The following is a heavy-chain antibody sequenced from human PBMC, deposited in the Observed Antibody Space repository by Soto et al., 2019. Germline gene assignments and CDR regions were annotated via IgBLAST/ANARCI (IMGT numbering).Heavy chain of an antibody. CDR2: IYHSGST. D-gene: IGHD1-26*01. J-gene: IGHJ6*02. CDR3: ARRYSGSYLRDYYYYGRDV. V-gene: IGHV4-4*02. CDR1: GGSIRSSNW. Sequence: QVQLQESGPGLVKPSGTLSLTCAISGGSIRSSNWWGWVRSPPGKGLEWSWEIYHSGSTNYNPYPKPRVTISVDKSKNQFSLKLSAVTAADTAVYYCARRYSGSYLRDYYYYGRDVWGQGTTVIVS.